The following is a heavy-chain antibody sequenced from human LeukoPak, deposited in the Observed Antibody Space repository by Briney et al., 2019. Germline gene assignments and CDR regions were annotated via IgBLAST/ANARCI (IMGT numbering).Heavy chain of an antibody. Sequence: SETLSLTCTVSGGPIRSSYWSWIRQPPGKGLEWIGYIHDNGNTNYNPSLKSRVTISVDTSKNQFSLKLSSVTAADTAVYYCARSIVATIRGRGFDPWGQGTLVTVSS. V-gene: IGHV4-59*01. CDR2: IHDNGNT. D-gene: IGHD5-12*01. CDR3: ARSIVATIRGRGFDP. CDR1: GGPIRSSY. J-gene: IGHJ5*02.